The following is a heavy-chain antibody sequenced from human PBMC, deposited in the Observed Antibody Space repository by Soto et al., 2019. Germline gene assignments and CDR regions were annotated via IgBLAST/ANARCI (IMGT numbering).Heavy chain of an antibody. D-gene: IGHD3-22*01. CDR1: GFTFSSYG. CDR2: ISYDGSNK. Sequence: PGGSLRLSCAASGFTFSSYGMHWVRQAPGKGLEWVAVISYDGSNKYYADSVKGRFTISRDNSKNTLYLQMNSLRAEDTAVYYCAKLYYYDSSGYPTPPLDYWGQGTLVTVSS. V-gene: IGHV3-30*18. CDR3: AKLYYYDSSGYPTPPLDY. J-gene: IGHJ4*02.